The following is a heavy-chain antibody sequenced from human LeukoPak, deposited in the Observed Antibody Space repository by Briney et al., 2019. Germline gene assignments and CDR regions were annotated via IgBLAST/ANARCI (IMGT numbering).Heavy chain of an antibody. J-gene: IGHJ4*02. CDR2: ISDSGGST. CDR1: GFTFSNFA. Sequence: GGSLRLSCAASGFTFSNFAMSWVRQAPGKGLEWVSLISDSGGSTNYADSVKGRFTISRDNSKNTLYLQMNSLRAEDTAVYYCAKDLSSSWYQYYFDYWGQGTLVTVSS. V-gene: IGHV3-23*01. CDR3: AKDLSSSWYQYYFDY. D-gene: IGHD6-13*01.